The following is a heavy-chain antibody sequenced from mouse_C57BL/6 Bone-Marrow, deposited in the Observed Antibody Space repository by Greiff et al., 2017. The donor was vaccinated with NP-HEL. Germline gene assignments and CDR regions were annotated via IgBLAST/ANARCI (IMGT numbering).Heavy chain of an antibody. CDR3: ARRAVVAPYWYFDV. J-gene: IGHJ1*03. CDR2: IDPSDSYT. D-gene: IGHD1-1*01. V-gene: IGHV1-59*01. CDR1: GYTFTSYW. Sequence: QVQLKQPGAELVRPGTSVKLSCKASGYTFTSYWMHWVKQRPGQGLEWIGVIDPSDSYTNYNQKFKGKATLTVDTSSSTAYMQLSSLTSEDSAVYYCARRAVVAPYWYFDVWGTGTTVTVSS.